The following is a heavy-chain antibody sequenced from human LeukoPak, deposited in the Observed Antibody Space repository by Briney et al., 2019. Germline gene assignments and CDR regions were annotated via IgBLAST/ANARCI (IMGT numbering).Heavy chain of an antibody. Sequence: SVKFSWKASGGTFSSYAISWVRQAPGQGLEWMGGIIPIFGTANYAQKFQGRVTITTDESTSTAYMELSSLRSEDTAVYYCARAGNFWSVGYYYYYMDVWGKGTTVTVSS. D-gene: IGHD3-3*01. V-gene: IGHV1-69*05. CDR1: GGTFSSYA. CDR3: ARAGNFWSVGYYYYYMDV. CDR2: IIPIFGTA. J-gene: IGHJ6*03.